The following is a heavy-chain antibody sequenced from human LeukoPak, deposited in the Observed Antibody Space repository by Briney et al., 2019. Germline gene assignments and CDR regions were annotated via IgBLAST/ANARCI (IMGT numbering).Heavy chain of an antibody. Sequence: SVKVSCKASGGTFSSYAISWVRQAPGQGLEWMGGIIPIFGTANYAQKLQGRVTITADESTSIAYMELSSLRSEDTAVYYCARGMVRGVLDGMDVWGQGTTVTVSS. J-gene: IGHJ6*02. V-gene: IGHV1-69*13. CDR3: ARGMVRGVLDGMDV. CDR2: IIPIFGTA. D-gene: IGHD3-10*01. CDR1: GGTFSSYA.